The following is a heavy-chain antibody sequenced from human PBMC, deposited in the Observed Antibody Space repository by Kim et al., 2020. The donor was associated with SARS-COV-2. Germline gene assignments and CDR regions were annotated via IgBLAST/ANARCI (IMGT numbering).Heavy chain of an antibody. D-gene: IGHD3-10*01. CDR1: GFTFSSYS. J-gene: IGHJ6*02. Sequence: GGSLRLSCAASGFTFSSYSMNWVRQAPGKGLEWVSYISSSSSTIYYADSVKGRFTIPRDNAKNSLYLQMNSLRAEDTAVYYCARDGGTMVRGVIWNYDYYYGMDVWGQGTTVTVSS. CDR3: ARDGGTMVRGVIWNYDYYYGMDV. CDR2: ISSSSSTI. V-gene: IGHV3-48*04.